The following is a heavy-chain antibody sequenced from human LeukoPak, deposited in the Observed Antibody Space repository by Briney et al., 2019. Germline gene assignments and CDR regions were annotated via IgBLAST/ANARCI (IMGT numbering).Heavy chain of an antibody. V-gene: IGHV1-2*02. CDR2: INPNSGGT. D-gene: IGHD3-9*01. CDR3: ARVLRYFDWLLY. CDR1: GYTFTGYY. J-gene: IGHJ4*02. Sequence: ASVKVSCKASGYTFTGYYMHWVRQAPGQGLEWMGWINPNSGGTNYAQKFQGRVTMTRDTSVSTAYMELSRLRSDDTAVYYCARVLRYFDWLLYWGQGTLVTVSS.